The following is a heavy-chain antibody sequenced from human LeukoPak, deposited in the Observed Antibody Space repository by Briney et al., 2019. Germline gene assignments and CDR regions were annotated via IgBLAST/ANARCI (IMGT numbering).Heavy chain of an antibody. D-gene: IGHD2-2*01. J-gene: IGHJ3*02. Sequence: ASVKVSCKASGYTFTSYDINWVRQATEQGLEWMGWMNPNSGNTGYAQKFQGRVTMTRNTSISTAYMELSSLRSEDTAVYYCARAKKIRYCSSTSCSSHDAFDIWGQGTMVTVSS. V-gene: IGHV1-8*01. CDR2: MNPNSGNT. CDR1: GYTFTSYD. CDR3: ARAKKIRYCSSTSCSSHDAFDI.